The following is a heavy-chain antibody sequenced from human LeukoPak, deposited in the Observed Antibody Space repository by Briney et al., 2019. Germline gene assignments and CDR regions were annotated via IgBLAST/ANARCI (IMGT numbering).Heavy chain of an antibody. CDR2: ISYDGIYK. CDR3: AKGLNTVTTSEFDY. D-gene: IGHD4-11*01. CDR1: GFTFSSYA. Sequence: GGSLRLSCAASGFTFSSYAMHWVRQSPGKGLEWVAVISYDGIYKYYADSVQDRFNISRDNSKNILYLQMNSLRREDTALYYCAKGLNTVTTSEFDYWGQGTLVTVSS. V-gene: IGHV3-30*18. J-gene: IGHJ4*02.